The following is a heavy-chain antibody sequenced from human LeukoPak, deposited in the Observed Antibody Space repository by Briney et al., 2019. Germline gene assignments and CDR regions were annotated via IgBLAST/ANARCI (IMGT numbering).Heavy chain of an antibody. CDR2: INPSGGST. CDR1: GYTFTSYY. V-gene: IGHV1-46*01. D-gene: IGHD6-19*01. CDR3: AEAVYSSGWYYFDY. J-gene: IGHJ4*02. Sequence: ASVKVSCKASGYTFTSYYMHWVRQAPGQGLEWMGIINPSGGSTSYAQKFQGRVTITTDESTSTAYMELSSLRSEDTAVYYCAEAVYSSGWYYFDYWGQGTLVTVSS.